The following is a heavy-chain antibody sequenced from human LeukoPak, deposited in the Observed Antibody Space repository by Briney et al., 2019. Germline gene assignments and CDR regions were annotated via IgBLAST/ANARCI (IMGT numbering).Heavy chain of an antibody. CDR3: ARDPEGSSDAFDI. V-gene: IGHV1-8*01. CDR2: MNPNSGNT. J-gene: IGHJ3*02. CDR1: GYTFTSYD. D-gene: IGHD6-6*01. Sequence: GASVKVSFKASGYTFTSYDINWVRQATGQGLEWMGWMNPNSGNTGYAQKFRGRVTMTRDTSISTAYMELSRLRSDDTAVYYCARDPEGSSDAFDIWGQGTMVTVSS.